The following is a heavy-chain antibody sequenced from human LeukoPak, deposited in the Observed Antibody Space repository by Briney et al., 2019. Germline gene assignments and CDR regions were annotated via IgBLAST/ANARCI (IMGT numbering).Heavy chain of an antibody. CDR2: INHGGST. CDR3: ASSAAEYLYYFDY. Sequence: SETLSLTCAVYGGSFSGYYWSWIRQPPGKGLEWIGEINHGGSTNYNPSLKSRVTISVDTSKNQFSLKLSSVTAAGTAVYYCASSAAEYLYYFDYWGQGTLVTVSS. D-gene: IGHD6-13*01. CDR1: GGSFSGYY. J-gene: IGHJ4*02. V-gene: IGHV4-34*01.